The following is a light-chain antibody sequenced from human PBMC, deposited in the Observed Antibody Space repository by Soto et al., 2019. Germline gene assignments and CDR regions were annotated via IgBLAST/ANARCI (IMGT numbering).Light chain of an antibody. CDR3: QQSFRTPYT. CDR2: GAS. J-gene: IGKJ2*01. V-gene: IGKV3-15*01. Sequence: IMMTQSPATLSVSPGEGATLSCRASQSVSSNLAWYQHKPGQAPRLLISGASTRATGIPARFSGSGSGTEFTLTISSLQSEDFATYYCQQSFRTPYTFGQGTDLEI. CDR1: QSVSSN.